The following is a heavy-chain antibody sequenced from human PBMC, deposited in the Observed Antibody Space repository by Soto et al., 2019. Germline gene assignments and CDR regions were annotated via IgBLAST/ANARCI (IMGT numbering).Heavy chain of an antibody. J-gene: IGHJ6*02. CDR3: VESDEGSSGWYGYYYYGMDV. Sequence: HPGGSLRLSCSASGFTFSSYAMHWVRQAPGKGLEYVSAISSNGGSTYYADSVKGRFTISRDNSKNTLYLQMSSLRAEDTAVYYCVESDEGSSGWYGYYYYGMDVWGQGTTVTVSS. CDR1: GFTFSSYA. D-gene: IGHD6-19*01. CDR2: ISSNGGST. V-gene: IGHV3-64D*06.